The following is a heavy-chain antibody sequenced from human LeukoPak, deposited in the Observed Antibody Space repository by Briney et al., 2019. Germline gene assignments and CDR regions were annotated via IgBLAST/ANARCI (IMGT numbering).Heavy chain of an antibody. J-gene: IGHJ6*03. CDR3: ARVLSHYMDV. Sequence: SETLSLTCTVSGYSISSGYYWGWIRQPPGKGLEWIGSIYHSGSTYYNPSLKSRVTISVDTSKNQSSLKLSSVTAADTAVYYCARVLSHYMDVWGKGTTVTISS. V-gene: IGHV4-38-2*02. D-gene: IGHD2/OR15-2a*01. CDR2: IYHSGST. CDR1: GYSISSGYY.